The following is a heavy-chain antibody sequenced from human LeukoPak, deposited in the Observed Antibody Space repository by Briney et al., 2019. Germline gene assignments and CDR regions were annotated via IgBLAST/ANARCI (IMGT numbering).Heavy chain of an antibody. CDR1: GGTFSNYA. J-gene: IGHJ4*02. D-gene: IGHD2-2*01. V-gene: IGHV1-69*13. CDR2: IIPMFGTT. CDR3: ARENGVPAVYYFDY. Sequence: SVKVSCKASGGTFSNYAINWVRQAPGQGLDWMGGIIPMFGTTNYAQKFRGRVTIIAVESTSTAYMELSSLRSEDTAVYYCARENGVPAVYYFDYWGQGTLVTVSS.